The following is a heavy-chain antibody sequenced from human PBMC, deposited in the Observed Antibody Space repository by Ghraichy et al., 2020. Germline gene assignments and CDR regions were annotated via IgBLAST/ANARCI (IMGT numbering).Heavy chain of an antibody. Sequence: SETLSLTCTVSGGSISSSSYYWGWIRQPPGKGLEWIGSIYYSGSTYYNPSLKSRVTISVDTSKNQFSLKLSSVTAADTAVYYCARQGIAAVGRGLRYWGQGTLVTVSS. CDR3: ARQGIAAVGRGLRY. D-gene: IGHD6-13*01. CDR1: GGSISSSSYY. J-gene: IGHJ4*02. V-gene: IGHV4-39*01. CDR2: IYYSGST.